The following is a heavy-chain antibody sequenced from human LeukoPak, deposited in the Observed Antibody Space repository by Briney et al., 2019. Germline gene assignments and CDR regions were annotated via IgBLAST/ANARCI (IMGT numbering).Heavy chain of an antibody. Sequence: SETLSLTCAVYGGSFSGYYWSWIRQPPGKGLEWIGEINHSGSTNYNPSLKSRVTISVDTSKNQFSLKLSSVTAADTAVYYCAKDSPPVPAAAGPYHFDYWGQGTLVTVSS. J-gene: IGHJ4*02. D-gene: IGHD6-25*01. CDR1: GGSFSGYY. V-gene: IGHV4-34*01. CDR2: INHSGST. CDR3: AKDSPPVPAAAGPYHFDY.